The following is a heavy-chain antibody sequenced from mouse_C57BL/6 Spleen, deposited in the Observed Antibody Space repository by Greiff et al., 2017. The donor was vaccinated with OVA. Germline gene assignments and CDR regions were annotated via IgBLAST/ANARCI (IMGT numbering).Heavy chain of an antibody. Sequence: QVQLQQPGTELVKPGASVKLSCKASGYTFTSYWMHWVKQRPGQGLEWIGNINPSNGGTNYNEKFKSKATLTVDKSSSTAYMQLSSLTSEDSAVYYCARWVTYYGSPYYAMDYWGQGTSVTVSS. D-gene: IGHD1-1*01. CDR1: GYTFTSYW. J-gene: IGHJ4*01. V-gene: IGHV1-53*01. CDR2: INPSNGGT. CDR3: ARWVTYYGSPYYAMDY.